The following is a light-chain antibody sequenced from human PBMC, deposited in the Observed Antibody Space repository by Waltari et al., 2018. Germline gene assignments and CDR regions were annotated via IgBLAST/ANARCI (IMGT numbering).Light chain of an antibody. CDR2: DVS. Sequence: QFALTQPASVSGSPGQSITISCTGTSREGVGYNYAPWYQQHPGTVPKRLIFDVSNRPSGVSNRFSGSKSGNTASLTISGLQAEDESDYYCCSFTSRSTWVCGGGTKLTDL. CDR3: CSFTSRSTWV. V-gene: IGLV2-14*01. CDR1: SREGVGYNY. J-gene: IGLJ3*02.